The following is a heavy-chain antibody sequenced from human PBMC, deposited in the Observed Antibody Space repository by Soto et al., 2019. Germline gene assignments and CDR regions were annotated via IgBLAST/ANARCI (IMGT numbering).Heavy chain of an antibody. J-gene: IGHJ5*02. V-gene: IGHV4-34*01. D-gene: IGHD2-15*01. Sequence: PSETLSLTCAVYGGSFSGYYWSWIRQPPGKGLEWIGEINHSGSTNYNPSLKSRVTISVDTSKNQFSLKLSSVTAADTAVYYCARGVAVVVAATSKWFDPWGQGTLVTVSS. CDR1: GGSFSGYY. CDR2: INHSGST. CDR3: ARGVAVVVAATSKWFDP.